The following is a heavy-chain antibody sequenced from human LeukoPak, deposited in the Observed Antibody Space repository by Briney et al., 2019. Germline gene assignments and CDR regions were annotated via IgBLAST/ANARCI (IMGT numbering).Heavy chain of an antibody. V-gene: IGHV3-30*03. J-gene: IGHJ3*02. CDR1: GFTFSSYG. D-gene: IGHD1-26*01. CDR2: ISYDGSNK. CDR3: ARDMWELHGAFDT. Sequence: GGSLRLSCAASGFTFSSYGMHWVRQAPGKGLEWVAVISYDGSNKYYADSVKGRFTISRDNSKNTLYLQMNSLRAEDTAVYYCARDMWELHGAFDTWGQGTMVAVSS.